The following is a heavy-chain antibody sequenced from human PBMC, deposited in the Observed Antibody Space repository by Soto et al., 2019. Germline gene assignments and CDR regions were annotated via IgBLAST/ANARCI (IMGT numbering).Heavy chain of an antibody. CDR3: AGGGGGGYYDSSGYMGV. V-gene: IGHV3-53*02. J-gene: IGHJ4*02. Sequence: EVQLVETGGGLIQPGGSLRLSCAASGITVSTNYMSWVRQAPGKGLEWVSVIYSDGKTFYADSVKGRFTISRDNSQNTVALQKNSLGADDRAVYYCAGGGGGGYYDSSGYMGVWGQGTLVTVSS. D-gene: IGHD3-22*01. CDR1: GITVSTNY. CDR2: IYSDGKT.